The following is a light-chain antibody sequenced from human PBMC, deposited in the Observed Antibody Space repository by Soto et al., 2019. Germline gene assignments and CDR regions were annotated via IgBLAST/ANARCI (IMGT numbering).Light chain of an antibody. Sequence: QSVLTQPAAVSGSPGQSMTISCTETSSDVGSYNLVSWYQQHPGKAPKLMIYEVSKRPSGVSNRFSGSKSGNTASLTISGLQAEDEADYYCCSYAGTPYVFGTGTKVTVL. V-gene: IGLV2-23*02. J-gene: IGLJ1*01. CDR2: EVS. CDR1: SSDVGSYNL. CDR3: CSYAGTPYV.